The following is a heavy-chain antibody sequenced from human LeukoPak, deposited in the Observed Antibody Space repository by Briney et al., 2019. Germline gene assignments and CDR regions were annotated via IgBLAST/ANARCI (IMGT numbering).Heavy chain of an antibody. V-gene: IGHV4-34*01. CDR3: ARSRLHPIIFDY. CDR1: GGSFSGSY. CDR2: INHSGST. D-gene: IGHD5-24*01. Sequence: SETLSLTCAVSGGSFSGSYWSLIRQPPGKGLEWIGEINHSGSTNYNPSLKSRVTISVDTSKTQFSLKLSSVTAADTAVYYCARSRLHPIIFDYWGQGTLVTVSS. J-gene: IGHJ4*02.